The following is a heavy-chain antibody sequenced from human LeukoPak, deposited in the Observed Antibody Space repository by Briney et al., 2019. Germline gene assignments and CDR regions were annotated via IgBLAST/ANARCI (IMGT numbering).Heavy chain of an antibody. D-gene: IGHD2-15*01. CDR3: AKCAGDIVVVVAATGLFEGAWTVYFDY. Sequence: GGSLRLSCAASGFTFSSYEMNWVRQAPGKGLECVSYISSSGSTIYYAHSVKGRFTISRDNAKNSLYLQMNSLRAEDTAVYYCAKCAGDIVVVVAATGLFEGAWTVYFDYWGQGTLVTVSS. CDR2: ISSSGSTI. CDR1: GFTFSSYE. J-gene: IGHJ4*02. V-gene: IGHV3-48*03.